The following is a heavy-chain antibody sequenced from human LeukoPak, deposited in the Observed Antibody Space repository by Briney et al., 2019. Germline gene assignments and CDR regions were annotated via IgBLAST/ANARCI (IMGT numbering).Heavy chain of an antibody. Sequence: SETLSLTCTVSGYSISSGYYWGWIRQPPGKGLEWIGSIYHSGSTYYNPSLKSRVTISVNTSKNQFSLKLSSVTAADTAVYYCARDHSAPADSSWIAAAGPFDPWGQGTLVTVSS. J-gene: IGHJ5*02. CDR3: ARDHSAPADSSWIAAAGPFDP. D-gene: IGHD6-13*01. CDR2: IYHSGST. CDR1: GYSISSGYY. V-gene: IGHV4-38-2*02.